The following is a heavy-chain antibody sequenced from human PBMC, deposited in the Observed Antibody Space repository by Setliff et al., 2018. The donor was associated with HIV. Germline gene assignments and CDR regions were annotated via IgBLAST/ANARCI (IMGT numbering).Heavy chain of an antibody. CDR2: IRYDGTNK. CDR3: ARVRQQSGWFGLGS. Sequence: GGSLRLSCAASGFNFSNYGMHWVRQAPGKGLEWVALIRYDGTNKYYEDSVRGRFTISRDNSKKMLYLQMNSMRVEDTAVYYCARVRQQSGWFGLGSWGQGTLVTVSS. D-gene: IGHD6-19*01. J-gene: IGHJ4*02. CDR1: GFNFSNYG. V-gene: IGHV3-30*02.